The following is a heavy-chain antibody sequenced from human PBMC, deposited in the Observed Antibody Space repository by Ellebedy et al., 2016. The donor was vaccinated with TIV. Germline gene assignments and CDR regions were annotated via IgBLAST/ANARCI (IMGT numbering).Heavy chain of an antibody. J-gene: IGHJ4*02. CDR2: IYPGDSDT. CDR1: GYSFTSYW. Sequence: GESLKISCKGSGYSFTSYWIGWVRQMPGKGLGWMGIIYPGDSDTRYSPSFQGQVTISADQSISTAYLQWSSLKASDTAMYYCARLLNYYDSSGYYGGYFDYWGQGTLVTVSS. CDR3: ARLLNYYDSSGYYGGYFDY. V-gene: IGHV5-51*01. D-gene: IGHD3-22*01.